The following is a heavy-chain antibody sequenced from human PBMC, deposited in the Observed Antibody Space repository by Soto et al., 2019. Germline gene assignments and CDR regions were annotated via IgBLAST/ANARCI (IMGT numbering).Heavy chain of an antibody. Sequence: EVQLVESGGGLVQPGGSLRLSCTASGFTFSSYWMHWVRQAPGKGLVWVSRMSNDGSSTTYADSVKGRFTISRDNAKNTLYLQMNSLRAEDTAVYYCARGGSDAYYRTLDIWGQGTMVTVSS. CDR3: ARGGSDAYYRTLDI. CDR1: GFTFSSYW. D-gene: IGHD3-16*01. J-gene: IGHJ3*02. V-gene: IGHV3-74*01. CDR2: MSNDGSST.